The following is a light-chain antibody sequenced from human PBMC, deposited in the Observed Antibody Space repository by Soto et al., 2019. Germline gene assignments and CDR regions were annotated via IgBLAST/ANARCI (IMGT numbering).Light chain of an antibody. J-gene: IGKJ2*01. CDR1: QSVSSNY. Sequence: ESVLTQSPGTLSLSAGERATLSCRASQSVSSNYLAWYQQKPGQAPRLLIYASSSRAAGVRVRFSGSWSGTEFPLTIRGLEPEDFAVYYCQHHDNLPLFTFGQGTRLEI. CDR2: ASS. CDR3: QHHDNLPLFT. V-gene: IGKV3-20*01.